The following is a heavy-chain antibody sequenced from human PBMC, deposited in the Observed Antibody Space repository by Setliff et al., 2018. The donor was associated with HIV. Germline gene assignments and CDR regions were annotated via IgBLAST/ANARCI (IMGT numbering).Heavy chain of an antibody. CDR2: IYRDSAT. CDR1: GFTVSSNY. CDR3: ARDRFLEPHYYMDV. V-gene: IGHV3-53*01. J-gene: IGHJ6*03. Sequence: GGSLRLSCVVSGFTVSSNYMSWVRQAPGKGLEWVSVIYRDSATYYADSVKGRFTISRDNAKNSLYLQMNTLRAEDTAVYYCARDRFLEPHYYMDVWGKGTTVTVSS. D-gene: IGHD3-3*01.